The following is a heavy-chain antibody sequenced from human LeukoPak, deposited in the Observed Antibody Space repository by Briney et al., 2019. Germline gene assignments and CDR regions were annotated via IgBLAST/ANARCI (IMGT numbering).Heavy chain of an antibody. CDR2: INTNTGNP. D-gene: IGHD3-22*01. CDR1: GYTFTSYG. CDR3: ARGDSSGSLDY. V-gene: IGHV7-4-1*02. Sequence: ASVKVSCKASGYTFTSYGISWVRQAPGQGLEWMGWINTNTGNPTYAQGFTGRFVFSLDTSVSTAYLQISSLKAEDTAVYYCARGDSSGSLDYWGQGTLVTVSS. J-gene: IGHJ4*02.